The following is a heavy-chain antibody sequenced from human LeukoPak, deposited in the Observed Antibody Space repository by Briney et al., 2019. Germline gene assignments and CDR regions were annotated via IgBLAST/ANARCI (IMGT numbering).Heavy chain of an antibody. J-gene: IGHJ4*02. D-gene: IGHD6-19*01. V-gene: IGHV7-4-1*02. CDR3: ARLQVVSSGWGFDY. CDR2: VNTNTGNP. CDR1: EYTFTSYA. Sequence: ASVKVSCKASEYTFTSYAMNWVRQAPGQGLEWMGWVNTNTGNPTYAQGFTGRFVFSLDTSVSTAYLQISSLKAEDTAVYYCARLQVVSSGWGFDYWGQGTLVTVSS.